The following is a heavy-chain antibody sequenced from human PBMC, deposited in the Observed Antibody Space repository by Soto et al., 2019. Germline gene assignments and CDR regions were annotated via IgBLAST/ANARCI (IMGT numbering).Heavy chain of an antibody. CDR2: INHLGSI. Sequence: PSETLSLTCVVSGGSLSDYFWSWIRQPPGMALEWIGEINHLGSINYNPSIKSRVTMSVDTSKNQFSLTLNSETAADSVTYYCARGGISHWAYFYYMDVWDRGTTVTVSS. V-gene: IGHV4-34*01. CDR3: ARGGISHWAYFYYMDV. J-gene: IGHJ6*03. D-gene: IGHD2-21*01. CDR1: GGSLSDYF.